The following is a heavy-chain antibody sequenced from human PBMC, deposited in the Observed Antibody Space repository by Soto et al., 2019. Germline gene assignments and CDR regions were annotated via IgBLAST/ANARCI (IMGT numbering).Heavy chain of an antibody. CDR2: ISYDGSNK. CDR3: AKGIGPYDSSGPVDY. V-gene: IGHV3-30*18. J-gene: IGHJ4*02. Sequence: WGSLRLSCAASGFTSSNYGMHWVRQAPGKGLEWVAVISYDGSNKYYADSVKGRFTISRDNSKNTVYLQMNSLRAEDTAVYYCAKGIGPYDSSGPVDYWGQGTLVTVSS. CDR1: GFTSSNYG. D-gene: IGHD3-22*01.